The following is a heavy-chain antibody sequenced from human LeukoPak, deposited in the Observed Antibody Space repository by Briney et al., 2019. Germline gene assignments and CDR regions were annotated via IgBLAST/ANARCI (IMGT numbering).Heavy chain of an antibody. J-gene: IGHJ6*02. D-gene: IGHD2-15*01. Sequence: ASVKVSCKASGYTFTSYDINWVRQAPGQGLEWMGIINPSGGSTSYAQKFQGRVTMTRDTSTSTAYMELSSLRSEDTAVYYCARVGRSGYYYYGMDVWGQGTTVTVSS. V-gene: IGHV1-46*01. CDR3: ARVGRSGYYYYGMDV. CDR1: GYTFTSYD. CDR2: INPSGGST.